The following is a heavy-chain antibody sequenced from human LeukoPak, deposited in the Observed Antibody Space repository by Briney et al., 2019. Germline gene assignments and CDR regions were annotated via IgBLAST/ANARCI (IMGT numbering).Heavy chain of an antibody. CDR3: AREAPYYYDSSGYYYLGDDAFDI. Sequence: GGSLRLSCAASGFTFSSYAMSRVRQAPGTGLEWVSYISSSGSTIYYADSVKGRFTISRDNAKNSLYLQMNSLRAEDTAVYYCAREAPYYYDSSGYYYLGDDAFDIWGQGTMVTVSS. CDR1: GFTFSSYA. V-gene: IGHV3-48*03. J-gene: IGHJ3*02. D-gene: IGHD3-22*01. CDR2: ISSSGSTI.